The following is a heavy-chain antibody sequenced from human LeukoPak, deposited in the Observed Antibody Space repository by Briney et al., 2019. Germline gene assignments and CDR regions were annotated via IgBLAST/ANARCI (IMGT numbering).Heavy chain of an antibody. Sequence: SETLSLTRTVSGGSISSYYWSWIRQPAGKGREWIGRNYTSGSTNYNPSLKSRVTMSVDTSKNQFSLKLSSVTAADTAVYYCARGLSVDAFDIWGQGTMVTVSS. CDR1: GGSISSYY. V-gene: IGHV4-4*07. D-gene: IGHD6-19*01. CDR2: NYTSGST. J-gene: IGHJ3*02. CDR3: ARGLSVDAFDI.